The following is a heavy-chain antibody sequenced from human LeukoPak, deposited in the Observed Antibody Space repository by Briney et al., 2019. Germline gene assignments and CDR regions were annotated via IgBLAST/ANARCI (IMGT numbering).Heavy chain of an antibody. J-gene: IGHJ4*02. Sequence: SETLSLTCTVSGGSISSYYWSWIRQPPGKGLEWIGYIYYSGSTNYNPSLKSRVTISVDTSKNQFSLKLSSVTAADTAVYYCAREGCSSTSCPLLGWGQGTLVTVSS. V-gene: IGHV4-59*12. D-gene: IGHD2-2*01. CDR2: IYYSGST. CDR1: GGSISSYY. CDR3: AREGCSSTSCPLLG.